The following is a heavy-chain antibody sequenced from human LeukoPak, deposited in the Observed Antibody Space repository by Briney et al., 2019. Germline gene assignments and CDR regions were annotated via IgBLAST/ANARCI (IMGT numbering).Heavy chain of an antibody. Sequence: ASVKVSCKASRGTFSSYAISWVRQAPGQGLEWMGWISAYNGNTNYAQKLQGRVTMTTDTSTSTAYMELSSLRSEDTAVYYCARGTSSSYYYYYMDVWGKGTTVTVSS. CDR2: ISAYNGNT. CDR3: ARGTSSSYYYYYMDV. CDR1: RGTFSSYA. J-gene: IGHJ6*03. D-gene: IGHD3/OR15-3a*01. V-gene: IGHV1-18*01.